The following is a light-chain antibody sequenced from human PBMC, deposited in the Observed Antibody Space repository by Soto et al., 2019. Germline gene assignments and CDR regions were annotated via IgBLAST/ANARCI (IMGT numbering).Light chain of an antibody. CDR3: QVWDSSRDRV. V-gene: IGLV3-21*04. J-gene: IGLJ2*01. CDR2: YDS. CDR1: NIGSKS. Sequence: SYELTQPPSVSVAPGKTARITCGGNNIGSKSVHWYQQKPGQAPVLVIYYDSDRPSGIPERFSGSNSGNTATLTISRVEAGDEADYYCQVWDSSRDRVFGGGTKLTVL.